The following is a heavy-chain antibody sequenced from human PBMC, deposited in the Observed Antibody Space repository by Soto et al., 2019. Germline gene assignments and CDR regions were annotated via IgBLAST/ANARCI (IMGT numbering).Heavy chain of an antibody. CDR2: ISIDNGNT. D-gene: IGHD2-2*01. V-gene: IGHV1-18*01. CDR1: GHTFATYG. Sequence: QVQLVQSGSEVKQPGASVKVSCKASGHTFATYGISWVRQAPGQGLEWMGWISIDNGNTKYAQNFQGRVTITTDTSPNTAYMDRGSLRFDDTAIYYCAREYCDTTGCYGGDYWGQGTLVTVSS. CDR3: AREYCDTTGCYGGDY. J-gene: IGHJ4*02.